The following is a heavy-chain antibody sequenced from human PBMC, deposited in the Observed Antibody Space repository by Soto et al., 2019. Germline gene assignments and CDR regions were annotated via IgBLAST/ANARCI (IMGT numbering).Heavy chain of an antibody. CDR3: AKGEQWLVLNLGY. CDR2: ISGSGGST. J-gene: IGHJ4*02. CDR1: GFTFSSYA. V-gene: IGHV3-23*01. Sequence: EVQLLESGGGLVQPGGSLRLSCAASGFTFSSYAMSWVRQAPGKGLEWVSAISGSGGSTYYADSVKGRFTISRDNSKNTLYMQMNSLRAEDTAVYYCAKGEQWLVLNLGYWGQGTLVTVSS. D-gene: IGHD6-19*01.